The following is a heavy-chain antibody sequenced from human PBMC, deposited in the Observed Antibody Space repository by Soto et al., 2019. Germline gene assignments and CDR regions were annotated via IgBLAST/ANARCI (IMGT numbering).Heavy chain of an antibody. Sequence: LGGSLRLSCAASGFTVNSTYMSWVRQAPGKGLEWVSIIFSSGESFYADSVKGRFTISRDSSDNTVYLQMNSLKAEDTAVYYCARGGIGMVRTFDHWGQGTLVTVSS. V-gene: IGHV3-53*01. CDR3: ARGGIGMVRTFDH. CDR1: GFTVNSTY. CDR2: IFSSGES. J-gene: IGHJ4*02. D-gene: IGHD3-10*01.